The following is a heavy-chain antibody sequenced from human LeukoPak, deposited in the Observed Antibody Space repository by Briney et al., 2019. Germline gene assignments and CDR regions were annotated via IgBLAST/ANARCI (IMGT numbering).Heavy chain of an antibody. J-gene: IGHJ4*02. CDR1: GFTFSSYA. V-gene: IGHV3-23*01. CDR2: ISGSGGST. Sequence: GGSLRLSCAASGFTFSSYAMSWVRQAPGKGLEWVSAISGSGGSTYYADSVKGRFTISRDNSKNTLYLQMNSLRAEDTAVYYCARAGRAVAGTASFDYWGQGTLVTVSS. D-gene: IGHD6-19*01. CDR3: ARAGRAVAGTASFDY.